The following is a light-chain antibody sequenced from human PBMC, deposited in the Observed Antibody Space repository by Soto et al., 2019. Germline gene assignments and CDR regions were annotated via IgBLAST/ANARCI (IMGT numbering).Light chain of an antibody. Sequence: EIVLTQSPGTLSLSPGEKAPLSCRARQSFSSNYLAWYQQKPGQAPRLLIYDASNRATGIPARFSGSGSGTDFTLTISSLEPEDFAVYYCQQRSNWPPTFGGGTKVDI. V-gene: IGKV3-11*01. CDR1: QSFSSNY. CDR2: DAS. CDR3: QQRSNWPPT. J-gene: IGKJ4*01.